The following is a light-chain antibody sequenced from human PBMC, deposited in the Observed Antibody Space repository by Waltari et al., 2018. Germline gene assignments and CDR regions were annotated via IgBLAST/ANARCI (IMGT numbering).Light chain of an antibody. Sequence: DIQMTQSPSTLSASVGDRVTITCRASQSISNWLAWYPQKPGKAPKLLIYKASSLESGVPSRFSGSGSGTEYTLTINSLQPDDFATYYCQQYSGYSFGQGTKVEVK. CDR2: KAS. V-gene: IGKV1-5*03. J-gene: IGKJ1*01. CDR1: QSISNW. CDR3: QQYSGYS.